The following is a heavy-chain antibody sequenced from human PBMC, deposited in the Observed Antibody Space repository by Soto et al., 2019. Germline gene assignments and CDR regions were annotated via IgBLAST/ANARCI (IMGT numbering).Heavy chain of an antibody. V-gene: IGHV3-21*01. CDR2: ISSSSSCI. CDR1: VFTFISYS. J-gene: IGHJ6*02. CDR3: ARDRAITFGGVILEVPYGMDV. D-gene: IGHD3-16*01. Sequence: GWSLRLSCASSVFTFISYSMNWVRQAPGKGLEWVSSISSSSSCIYYADSVKGRFTISRDNAKNSLYLQMNSLRAEDTAVYYCARDRAITFGGVILEVPYGMDVWGQGTTVTVSS.